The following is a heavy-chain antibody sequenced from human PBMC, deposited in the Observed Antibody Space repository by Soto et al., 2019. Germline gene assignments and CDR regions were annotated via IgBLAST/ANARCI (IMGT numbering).Heavy chain of an antibody. J-gene: IGHJ3*02. CDR1: GFTFSSYA. Sequence: GGSLRLSCAAPGFTFSSYAMTWVRQAPGKGLVLFSAISGSGGSTYYADSVKGRFTISRDNSKNTLYLQMNSLRAEDTAVYYCAKVGQLWLFGAFDIWGQGTMVTVSS. CDR2: ISGSGGST. V-gene: IGHV3-23*01. D-gene: IGHD5-18*01. CDR3: AKVGQLWLFGAFDI.